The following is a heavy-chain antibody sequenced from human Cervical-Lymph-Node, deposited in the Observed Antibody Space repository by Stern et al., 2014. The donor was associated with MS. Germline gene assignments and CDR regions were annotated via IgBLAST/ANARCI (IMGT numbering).Heavy chain of an antibody. CDR3: AKDWEYDGDIGWYSDV. CDR1: GFAFSHYG. D-gene: IGHD4-17*01. J-gene: IGHJ2*01. Sequence: MQLVESGGGVVQPGRSLRVSCAASGFAFSHYGMNWVRQAPGKGLEWVAFISYDVSTKHYADSVKGRFTISRDNSNNMLFLQMNSLRTEDTAVYYCAKDWEYDGDIGWYSDVWGRGTLVTVSS. CDR2: ISYDVSTK. V-gene: IGHV3-30*18.